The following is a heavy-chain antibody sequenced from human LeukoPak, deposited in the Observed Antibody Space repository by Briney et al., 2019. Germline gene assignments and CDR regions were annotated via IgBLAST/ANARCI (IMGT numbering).Heavy chain of an antibody. CDR3: ATGGVVVVPAATATPFDL. CDR2: FGPEDGAT. V-gene: IGHV1-24*01. CDR1: GYTLTELS. D-gene: IGHD2-2*01. Sequence: GASVKVSCKVSGYTLTELSMHWVRQAPGKGLEWMGGFGPEDGATIYAQKFQGRVTMTEDTSTDTAYMELSSLRSEDTAVYYCATGGVVVVPAATATPFDLWGRGTLVTVSS. J-gene: IGHJ2*01.